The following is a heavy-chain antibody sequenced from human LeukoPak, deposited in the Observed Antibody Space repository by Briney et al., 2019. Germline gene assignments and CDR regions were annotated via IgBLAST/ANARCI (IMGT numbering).Heavy chain of an antibody. V-gene: IGHV4-38-2*01. CDR3: ARNSSSGFFDY. CDR1: GYSIRNGDY. D-gene: IGHD6-6*01. CDR2: VYNSVSI. J-gene: IGHJ4*02. Sequence: SETLSLTCVVSGYSIRNGDYWGWIRQSPGKGLEWIASVYNSVSIHYNPSLKSRVTILVDTSKNEFSLKMRPVTAADTAVYYCARNSSSGFFDYWGQGTLATVSS.